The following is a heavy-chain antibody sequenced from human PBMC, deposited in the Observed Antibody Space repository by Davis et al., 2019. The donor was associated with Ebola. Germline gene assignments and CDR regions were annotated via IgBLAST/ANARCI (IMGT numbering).Heavy chain of an antibody. J-gene: IGHJ5*02. CDR2: IVVGSGNT. D-gene: IGHD3-10*01. Sequence: SVKVSCKASGFTFTSSAMQWVRQARGQRLEWIGWIVVGSGNTNYAQKFQERVTITRDTTASTAYMDLSSLTSEDTAVYYCARVRIATLVLDPWGQGTLVTVSS. CDR1: GFTFTSSA. CDR3: ARVRIATLVLDP. V-gene: IGHV1-58*02.